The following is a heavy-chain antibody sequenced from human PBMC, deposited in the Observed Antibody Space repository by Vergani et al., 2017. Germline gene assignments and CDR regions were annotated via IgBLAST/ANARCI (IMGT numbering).Heavy chain of an antibody. V-gene: IGHV3-21*01. CDR3: ARDSYGSGSYYRVHAFDI. J-gene: IGHJ3*02. D-gene: IGHD3-10*01. Sequence: VQLVESGGGVVQPGRSLRLSCAASGFTFSSYSMNWVRQAPGKGLEWVSSISSSSSYIYYADSVKGRFTISRDNAKNSLYLQMNSLRAEDTAVYYCARDSYGSGSYYRVHAFDIWGQGTMVTVSS. CDR1: GFTFSSYS. CDR2: ISSSSSYI.